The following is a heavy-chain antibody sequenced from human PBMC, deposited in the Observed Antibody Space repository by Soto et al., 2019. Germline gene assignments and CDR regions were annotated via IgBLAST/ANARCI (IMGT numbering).Heavy chain of an antibody. CDR1: GYTFTSYG. D-gene: IGHD4-17*01. V-gene: IGHV1-18*01. J-gene: IGHJ6*02. Sequence: QVPLVQSGAEVKKPGASVKVSCKASGYTFTSYGISWVRQAPGQGLEWMGWFSAYNGNTNYAQKLQGRVTMTTDTSTSTAYMELRSLRSDDTAVYYCARDGAFDDGDYEREFGGMDVWGQGTTVTVSS. CDR3: ARDGAFDDGDYEREFGGMDV. CDR2: FSAYNGNT.